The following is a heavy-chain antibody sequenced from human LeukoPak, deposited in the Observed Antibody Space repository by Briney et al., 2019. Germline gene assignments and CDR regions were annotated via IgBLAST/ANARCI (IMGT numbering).Heavy chain of an antibody. Sequence: ASVKVSCKASGYTFTAYYMHWVRQAPGQGLEWMGWINPNSGGTNYPQKSQRRVTMTRDTSITTAHMELSRLRSDDTAVYYCARGKRDIVKMMYPFDYWGQGTLVTVSS. D-gene: IGHD2-8*01. CDR1: GYTFTAYY. CDR2: INPNSGGT. CDR3: ARGKRDIVKMMYPFDY. V-gene: IGHV1-2*02. J-gene: IGHJ4*02.